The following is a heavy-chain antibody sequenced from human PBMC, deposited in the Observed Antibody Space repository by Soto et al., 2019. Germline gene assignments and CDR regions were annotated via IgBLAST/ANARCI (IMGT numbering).Heavy chain of an antibody. CDR2: INSDGSST. V-gene: IGHV3-74*01. CDR1: GFTFSSYW. D-gene: IGHD6-13*01. Sequence: EVPLVESGGGLVQPGGSLRLSCAASGFTFSSYWMHWVRQAPGKGLVWVSRINSDGSSTSYADSVKGRFTISRDNAKNTLYLQMNSLRAEDTAVYYCARGGIAAAAYYYYYGMDVWGQGTTVTVSS. CDR3: ARGGIAAAAYYYYYGMDV. J-gene: IGHJ6*02.